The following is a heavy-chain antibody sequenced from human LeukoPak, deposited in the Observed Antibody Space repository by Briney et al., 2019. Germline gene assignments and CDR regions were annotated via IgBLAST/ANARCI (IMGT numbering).Heavy chain of an antibody. V-gene: IGHV4-34*01. Sequence: SETLSLTCAVYGGSFSGYYWSWIRQPPGKGLEWIGEINHSGSTNYNPSLKSRVTISVDTSKNQFSLKLSSVTAADTAVYYCARGAHPTYYYGSGSYLGPRPLFDPWGQGTLVTVSS. CDR3: ARGAHPTYYYGSGSYLGPRPLFDP. CDR2: INHSGST. D-gene: IGHD3-10*01. CDR1: GGSFSGYY. J-gene: IGHJ5*02.